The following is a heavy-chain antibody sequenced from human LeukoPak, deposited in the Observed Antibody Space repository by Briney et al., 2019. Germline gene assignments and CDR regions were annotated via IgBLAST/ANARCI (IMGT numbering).Heavy chain of an antibody. CDR2: IYTSGTT. D-gene: IGHD6-19*01. J-gene: IGHJ4*02. V-gene: IGHV4-4*07. CDR3: ARDRYSPAWYRGLDLDY. Sequence: SETLSLTCSVSGGSISNYYWNWIRQPAGKGLEWIGRIYTSGTTNCNPSLKSRVTMSVDTSKSQFSLKLSSVTAADTAVYYCARDRYSPAWYRGLDLDYWGQGTLITVSS. CDR1: GGSISNYY.